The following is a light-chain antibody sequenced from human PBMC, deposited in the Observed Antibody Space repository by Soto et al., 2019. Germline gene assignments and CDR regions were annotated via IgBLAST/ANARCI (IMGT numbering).Light chain of an antibody. CDR2: AAS. CDR1: QGTSSY. J-gene: IGKJ4*01. Sequence: DIQMTQSPSSVSASIGDRVTITCRASQGTSSYLAWYQQKPGKAPNLLIYAASRLESGVPSRFSGSGSGTDFTLTISSLQPEDFATYYCQESDAFPYTFGGGTKVDIK. V-gene: IGKV1-39*01. CDR3: QESDAFPYT.